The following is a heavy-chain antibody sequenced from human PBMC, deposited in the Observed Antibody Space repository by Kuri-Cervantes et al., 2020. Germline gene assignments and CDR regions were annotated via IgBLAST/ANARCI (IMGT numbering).Heavy chain of an antibody. CDR2: INSSSTI. V-gene: IGHV3-69-1*01. D-gene: IGHD3-22*01. J-gene: IGHJ6*03. CDR3: ARVSSGYSLHMDV. CDR1: GFTFSDYY. Sequence: GESLKISCAASGFTFSDYYMNWVRQAPGKGLEWVSSINSSSTIYYADSVKGRFTISRDNAKNSLYLQMNSLRAEDAAVYYCARVSSGYSLHMDVWGKGTTVTVSS.